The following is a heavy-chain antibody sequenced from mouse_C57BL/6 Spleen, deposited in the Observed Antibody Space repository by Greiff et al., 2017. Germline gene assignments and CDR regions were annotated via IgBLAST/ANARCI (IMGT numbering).Heavy chain of an antibody. Sequence: VQLQQPGTELVKPGASGYTFTSYWMHWVKQRPGQGLEWIGNINPSNGGTNYNEKFKSKATLTVDKSSSTAYMQLSSLTSEDSAVYYCARHGGHYGPFAYWGQGTLVTVSA. CDR1: GYTFTSYW. V-gene: IGHV1-53*01. D-gene: IGHD1-2*01. CDR3: ARHGGHYGPFAY. J-gene: IGHJ3*01. CDR2: INPSNGGT.